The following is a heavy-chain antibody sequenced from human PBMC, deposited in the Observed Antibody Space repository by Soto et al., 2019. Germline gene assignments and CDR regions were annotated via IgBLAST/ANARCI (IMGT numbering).Heavy chain of an antibody. D-gene: IGHD4-17*01. V-gene: IGHV1-69*13. J-gene: IGHJ4*02. CDR3: ANSTVTTAGVRHFDY. CDR1: GGTFSSYA. Sequence: ASVKVSCKASGGTFSSYAISWVRQAPGQGLEWMGGIIPIFGTANYAQKFQGRVTITADESTSTAYMELSSLRSEDTAVYYCANSTVTTAGVRHFDYWGQGTLVTVSS. CDR2: IIPIFGTA.